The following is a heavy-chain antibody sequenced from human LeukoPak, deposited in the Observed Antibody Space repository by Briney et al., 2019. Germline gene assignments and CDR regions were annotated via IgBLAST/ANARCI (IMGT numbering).Heavy chain of an antibody. Sequence: GGPLRLSCAASGFSFSDYAMTWVRQAPGKGLEWVSAISGSAGSTYYADSVKGRFTISRDNSKNTLCLQMNSLRAEDTAVYYCAKAWADTAMDFVFDYWGQGTLVTVSS. CDR2: ISGSAGST. D-gene: IGHD5-18*01. J-gene: IGHJ4*02. V-gene: IGHV3-23*01. CDR3: AKAWADTAMDFVFDY. CDR1: GFSFSDYA.